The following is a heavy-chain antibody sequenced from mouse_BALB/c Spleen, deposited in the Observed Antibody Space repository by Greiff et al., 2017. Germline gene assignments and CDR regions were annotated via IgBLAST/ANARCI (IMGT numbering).Heavy chain of an antibody. Sequence: EVQLVESGPGLVKPSQSLSLTCSVTGYSITSGYYWNWIRQFPGNKLEWMGYISYDGSNNYNPSLKNRISITRDTSKNQFFLKLNSVTTEDTATYDCAWDSHAMDYWGQGTSVTVSS. V-gene: IGHV3-6*02. CDR1: GYSITSGYY. J-gene: IGHJ4*01. CDR2: ISYDGSN. CDR3: AWDSHAMDY.